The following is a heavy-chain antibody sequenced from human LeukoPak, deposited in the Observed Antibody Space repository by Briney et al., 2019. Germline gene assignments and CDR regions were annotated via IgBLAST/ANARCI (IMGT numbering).Heavy chain of an antibody. CDR1: GLSSSTYS. CDR3: ARDSVGSGSYYHFDY. J-gene: IGHJ4*02. V-gene: IGHV3-21*01. D-gene: IGHD3-10*01. Sequence: GGSLRLSCAASGLSSSTYSMNWVRQAPGKGLEWVSSISSSSSYIYYADSVKGRFTISRDNAKNSLYLQMNSLRAEDTAVYYCARDSVGSGSYYHFDYWGQGILVTVSS. CDR2: ISSSSSYI.